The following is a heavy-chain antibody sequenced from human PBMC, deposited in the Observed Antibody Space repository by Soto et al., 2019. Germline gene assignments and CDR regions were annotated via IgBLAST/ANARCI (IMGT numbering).Heavy chain of an antibody. CDR2: IKSKTDGGTT. D-gene: IGHD3-22*01. CDR1: GFTFSNAW. V-gene: IGHV3-15*01. CDR3: TTEGWGDYYDSSGSLY. Sequence: GGSLRLSCAASGFTFSNAWMSWVRQAPGKGLEWVGRIKSKTDGGTTDYAAPVKGRFTISRDDSKNTLYLQMNSLKTEDTAVYYCTTEGWGDYYDSSGSLYWGQGTLVTVSS. J-gene: IGHJ4*02.